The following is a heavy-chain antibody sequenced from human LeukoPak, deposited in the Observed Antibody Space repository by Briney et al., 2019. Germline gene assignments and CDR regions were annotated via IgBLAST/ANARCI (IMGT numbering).Heavy chain of an antibody. V-gene: IGHV4-34*01. CDR2: INISGST. D-gene: IGHD2-2*01. J-gene: IGHJ4*02. Sequence: ETPYLSCAHPGGSFSGYYWSWIAQPPRKGLEWIGQINISGSTNYNPSLKSRVTISVDTSKNQFSLKLSSVTAADTAAYYCARGSYCSSTSCSPYYFDYWGQETLVTVSS. CDR3: ARGSYCSSTSCSPYYFDY. CDR1: GGSFSGYY.